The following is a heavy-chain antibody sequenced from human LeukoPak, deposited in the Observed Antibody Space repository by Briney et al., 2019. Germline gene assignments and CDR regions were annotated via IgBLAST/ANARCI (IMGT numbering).Heavy chain of an antibody. J-gene: IGHJ4*02. Sequence: GGSLRLSCTASGFTFSSYNMNWVRQAPGKGLEWVSFISSSSNYIYYADSVKGRFTISRDNAKNSLLLQMNSLRAEDTAVYYCARGTPTTRDFDYWGQGTLVTVSS. CDR1: GFTFSSYN. D-gene: IGHD4-11*01. V-gene: IGHV3-21*01. CDR2: ISSSSNYI. CDR3: ARGTPTTRDFDY.